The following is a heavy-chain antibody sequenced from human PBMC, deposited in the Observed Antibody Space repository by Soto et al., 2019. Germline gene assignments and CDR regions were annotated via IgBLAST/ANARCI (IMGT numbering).Heavy chain of an antibody. D-gene: IGHD6-6*01. V-gene: IGHV1-69*13. J-gene: IGHJ6*02. Sequence: SVKVSCKASGGTFSSYAISWVRQAPGQGLEWMGGIIPIFGTANYAQKFQGRVTITADESTSTAYMELSSLRSEDTAVYYCARAPRIAAAYYYYYGMDVWGQGTTVTVSS. CDR3: ARAPRIAAAYYYYYGMDV. CDR2: IIPIFGTA. CDR1: GGTFSSYA.